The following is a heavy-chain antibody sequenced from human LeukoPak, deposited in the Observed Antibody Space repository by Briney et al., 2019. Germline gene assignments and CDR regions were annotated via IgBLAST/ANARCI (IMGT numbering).Heavy chain of an antibody. J-gene: IGHJ6*02. CDR3: ARQAVAGTSYYGMDV. CDR2: IYYSGST. D-gene: IGHD6-19*01. V-gene: IGHV4-59*08. Sequence: SETLSLTCTVSGGSISSYYWSWIRRPPGKGLEWIGYIYYSGSTNYNPSLKSRVTISVDTSKNQFSLKLSSVTAADTAVYYCARQAVAGTSYYGMDVWGQGTTVTVPS. CDR1: GGSISSYY.